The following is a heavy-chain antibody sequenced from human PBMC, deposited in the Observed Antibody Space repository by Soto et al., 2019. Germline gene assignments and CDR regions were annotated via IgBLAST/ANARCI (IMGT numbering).Heavy chain of an antibody. CDR3: ARERVSYGSGEVP. Sequence: QVQLVESGGGLVKPGGSLRLSCAASGFTFSDYYMSWIRQAPGKGLEWVSYISSSSSYTNYADSVKGRFTISRDNAKNSMYLQMTSMRAEDTAVYYCARERVSYGSGEVPWGQGTLVTVSS. V-gene: IGHV3-11*05. J-gene: IGHJ5*02. D-gene: IGHD3-10*01. CDR1: GFTFSDYY. CDR2: ISSSSSYT.